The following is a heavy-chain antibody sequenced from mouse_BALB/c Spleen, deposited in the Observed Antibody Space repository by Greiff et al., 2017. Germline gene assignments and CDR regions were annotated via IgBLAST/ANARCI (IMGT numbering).Heavy chain of an antibody. CDR3: ATYGNYVPY. J-gene: IGHJ2*01. D-gene: IGHD2-1*01. V-gene: IGHV5-17*02. CDR2: ISSGSSTI. Sequence: EVQRVESGGGLVQPGGSRKLSCAASGFTFSSFGMHWVRQAPEKGLEWVAYISSGSSTIYYADTVKGRITISSDNPKNTLFLQMTSLTSEDTAMYYCATYGNYVPYWGQGTTLTVSS. CDR1: GFTFSSFG.